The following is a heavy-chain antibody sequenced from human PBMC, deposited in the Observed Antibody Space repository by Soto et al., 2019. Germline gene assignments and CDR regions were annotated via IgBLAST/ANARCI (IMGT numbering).Heavy chain of an antibody. CDR2: INHSGST. CDR1: VGSFSGSY. V-gene: IGHV4-34*01. Sequence: SETLSPTCAVYVGSFSGSYWSWIRQPPGKVLEWIGEINHSGSTNYNPSLKSRVTISVDTSKNQFSLKLSSVTAADTAVYYCARGLLLLWTGMDVWGQGTTVTVSS. CDR3: ARGLLLLWTGMDV. J-gene: IGHJ6*02. D-gene: IGHD3-10*01.